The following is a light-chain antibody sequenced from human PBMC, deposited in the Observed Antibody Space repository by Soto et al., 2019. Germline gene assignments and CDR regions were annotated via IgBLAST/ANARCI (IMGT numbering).Light chain of an antibody. V-gene: IGKV3-20*01. CDR3: QQLGRSPPLFT. Sequence: EIVLTQSPGTLSLSPGERATLSCRASQSVSSSYLAWYQQKPGQARRLLISGASTRATGIPDRFTGSGSGTDFTLTISRLEHEDVAVYYCQQLGRSPPLFTFGPGTKVDI. J-gene: IGKJ3*01. CDR2: GAS. CDR1: QSVSSSY.